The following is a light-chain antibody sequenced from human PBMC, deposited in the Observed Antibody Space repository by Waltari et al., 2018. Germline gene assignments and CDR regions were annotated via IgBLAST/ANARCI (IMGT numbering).Light chain of an antibody. CDR2: NNN. CDR3: ATWDSSLSVGHVV. CDR1: SSNIGKNY. Sequence: QSVLTQPPSVSAAPGQKVSISCSGSSSNIGKNYVSWYQQLPGTAPKLIIYNNNKRPSGIPDRFSGAESGASATLGITGLQTGDEADYYCATWDSSLSVGHVVFGGGTKLTVL. J-gene: IGLJ2*01. V-gene: IGLV1-51*01.